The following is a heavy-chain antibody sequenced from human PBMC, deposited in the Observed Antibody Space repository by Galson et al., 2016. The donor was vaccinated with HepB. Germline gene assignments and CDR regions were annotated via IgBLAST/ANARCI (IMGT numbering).Heavy chain of an antibody. V-gene: IGHV3-30*18. CDR1: GFTFSSYA. Sequence: SLRLSCAASGFTFSSYAMHWVRQAPGKGLEWVAVISYDGSHKYYAASVKGRFTISRDNSKNTLSLQMNSLRAEDTAVYYCAKNDILAGYSAFDYWGQGTRVTVPS. CDR3: AKNDILAGYSAFDY. CDR2: ISYDGSHK. J-gene: IGHJ4*02. D-gene: IGHD3-9*01.